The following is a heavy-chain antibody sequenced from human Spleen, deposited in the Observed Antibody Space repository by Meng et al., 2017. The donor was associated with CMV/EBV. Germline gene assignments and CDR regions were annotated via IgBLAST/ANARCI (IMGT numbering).Heavy chain of an antibody. D-gene: IGHD5-18*01. CDR3: AKDGRYSYGLFDY. V-gene: IGHV3-23*01. Sequence: GESLKISCAASGFAFNVNAMAWVRQAPGKGLEWVAAFGGTGGDINYADSVKGRFTISRDNSKNTLFLQMNNLRAEDTAIYYCAKDGRYSYGLFDYWGQGTLVTVSS. CDR1: GFAFNVNA. CDR2: FGGTGGDI. J-gene: IGHJ4*02.